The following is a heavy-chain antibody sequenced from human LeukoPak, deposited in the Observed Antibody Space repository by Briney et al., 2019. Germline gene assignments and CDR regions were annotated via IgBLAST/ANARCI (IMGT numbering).Heavy chain of an antibody. CDR1: GVSISSYF. J-gene: IGHJ6*03. CDR3: ARVSWFPGTSYYYMDV. D-gene: IGHD1-1*01. V-gene: IGHV4-59*01. CDR2: IYYSGTT. Sequence: PETLSLTCTVSGVSISSYFGSWSRQPPRERPGWIGYIYYSGTTNYKHSLKRRVTKSVNTSKIQLSLKLTSVTAADTAVYYCARVSWFPGTSYYYMDVWGKGTTVTGSS.